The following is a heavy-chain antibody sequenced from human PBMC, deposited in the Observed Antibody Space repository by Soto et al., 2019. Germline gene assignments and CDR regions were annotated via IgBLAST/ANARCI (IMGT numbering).Heavy chain of an antibody. CDR1: GFTFKTFV. CDR3: VRQRGLMTDFAYFDS. V-gene: IGHV3-48*02. D-gene: IGHD2-21*02. CDR2: ISGTTDTI. J-gene: IGHJ4*02. Sequence: GGSLRLSXAASGFTFKTFVMNWVRQAPGKGLEWVSYISGTTDTINFADSVRGRFTISRDNAKNSMFLQMDSLRDADTAVYYCVRQRGLMTDFAYFDSWGQGTLVTVSS.